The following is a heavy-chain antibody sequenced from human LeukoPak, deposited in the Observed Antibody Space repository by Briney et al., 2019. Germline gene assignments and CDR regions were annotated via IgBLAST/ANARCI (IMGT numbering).Heavy chain of an antibody. J-gene: IGHJ6*03. Sequence: ASVKVSCKASGYTFTGYYMHWVRQAPGQGLEWMGWINPNSGGTNHAQKFQGRVTMTRDTSISTAYMELSRLRSDDTAVYYCARDHYDYVWGSYRYLYYMDVWGKGTTVTISS. CDR1: GYTFTGYY. CDR3: ARDHYDYVWGSYRYLYYMDV. D-gene: IGHD3-16*02. V-gene: IGHV1-2*02. CDR2: INPNSGGT.